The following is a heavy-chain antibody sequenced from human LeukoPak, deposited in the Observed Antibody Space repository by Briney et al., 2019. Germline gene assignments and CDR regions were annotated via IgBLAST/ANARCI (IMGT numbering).Heavy chain of an antibody. CDR2: IHSSGGT. D-gene: IGHD1-26*01. CDR3: SRGFPGATEGLLEY. J-gene: IGHJ4*02. Sequence: PSETLSLTCTVSGGSMSGFYWSWIRQPAGKGLEWIGRIHSSGGTNYNPSLNSRVTVSVDTSNNQFSLKVTSVTAADTAVYYCSRGFPGATEGLLEYWGQGTLVTVSS. V-gene: IGHV4-4*07. CDR1: GGSMSGFY.